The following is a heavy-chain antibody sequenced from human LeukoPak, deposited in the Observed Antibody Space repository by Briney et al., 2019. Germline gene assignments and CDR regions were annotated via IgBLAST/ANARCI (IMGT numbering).Heavy chain of an antibody. Sequence: PGGSLRLSCAGSGFSFSTYGMHWVRQAPGKGLEWVSVISADSATTFYADSVKGRFTISRDNAKNTVFLQMSSLRAEDTAVYYCAKDLSVVVTAIGYWGQGTLVTVSS. D-gene: IGHD2-21*02. V-gene: IGHV3-23*01. CDR1: GFSFSTYG. CDR3: AKDLSVVVTAIGY. J-gene: IGHJ4*02. CDR2: ISADSATT.